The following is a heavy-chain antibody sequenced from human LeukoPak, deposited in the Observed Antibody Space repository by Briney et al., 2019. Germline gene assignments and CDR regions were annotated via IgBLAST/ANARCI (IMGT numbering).Heavy chain of an antibody. V-gene: IGHV3-23*01. J-gene: IGHJ6*03. CDR2: ISGSGGST. D-gene: IGHD2-2*01. CDR3: AKSANQLLRNYYYYMDV. CDR1: GFTFSSYA. Sequence: GGSLRLSCAASGFTFSSYAMSWVRQAPGKGLEWVSAISGSGGSTYYADSVKGRLTISRDNSKNTLYLQMNSLRTEDTAVYYCAKSANQLLRNYYYYMDVWGTGTTVTVSS.